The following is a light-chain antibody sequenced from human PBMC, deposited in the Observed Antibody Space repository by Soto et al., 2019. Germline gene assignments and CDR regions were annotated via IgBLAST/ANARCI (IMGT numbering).Light chain of an antibody. Sequence: DIQMTQSPSSLSVSVGDRVTITCRASQSISNYLNWYQQKPGKAPKLLIYEASRLQSGVPSRFSGSGSGTDFTLTIRSLQPEDFATYYCQQSYSTPLYTFGQGTKLEIK. CDR3: QQSYSTPLYT. V-gene: IGKV1-39*01. J-gene: IGKJ2*01. CDR2: EAS. CDR1: QSISNY.